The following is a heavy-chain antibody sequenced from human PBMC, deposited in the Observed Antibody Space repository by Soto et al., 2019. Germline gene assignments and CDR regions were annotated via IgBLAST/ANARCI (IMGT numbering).Heavy chain of an antibody. D-gene: IGHD3-10*01. V-gene: IGHV3-48*03. CDR1: GFTFSSYE. CDR3: ARDGETIGGPPIFDY. J-gene: IGHJ4*02. Sequence: EVQLVESGGGLVQPGGSLRLSCVASGFTFSSYEMNWVRQAPGKGLEWVSYISSSGNTIYYADSVKGRFTISRDNAKNSLYLQMNSLRADDTAVYYCARDGETIGGPPIFDYWGQGTLVTVSS. CDR2: ISSSGNTI.